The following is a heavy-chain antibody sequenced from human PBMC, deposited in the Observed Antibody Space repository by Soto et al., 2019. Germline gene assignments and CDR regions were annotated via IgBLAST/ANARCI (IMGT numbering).Heavy chain of an antibody. J-gene: IGHJ6*02. V-gene: IGHV1-46*01. D-gene: IGHD5-18*01. CDR2: INPSGGST. CDR1: GYTFTSYY. CDR3: GSDRGLNGYGYGYRDPRYGMDV. Sequence: QVQLVQSGAEVKKPGASVTVSCKASGYTFTSYYMHWVRQAPGQGLEWMGIINPSGGSTSYAQKFQGRVTMNGETSTGTVYMELCSVRSEDTAVYYCGSDRGLNGYGYGYRDPRYGMDVWGQGTTVTVSS.